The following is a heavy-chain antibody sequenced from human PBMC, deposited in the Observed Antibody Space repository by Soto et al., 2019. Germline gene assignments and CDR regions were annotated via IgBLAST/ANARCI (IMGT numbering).Heavy chain of an antibody. Sequence: SVKVSCKASGGTFSNHIITWVRQAPGQGPEWMGRIIPMLDITNYAQKFQGRLTLTRDTPGNTAYLELNSLISEDTAVYYCATPQDYDGCLDSWGQGTLVTVSS. CDR2: IIPMLDIT. D-gene: IGHD3-22*01. CDR3: ATPQDYDGCLDS. CDR1: GGTFSNHI. J-gene: IGHJ4*02. V-gene: IGHV1-69*02.